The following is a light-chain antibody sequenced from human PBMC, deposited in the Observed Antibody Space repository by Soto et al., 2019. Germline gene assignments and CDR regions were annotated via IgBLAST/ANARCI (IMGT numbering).Light chain of an antibody. CDR3: QQRSNWPA. V-gene: IGKV3-11*01. CDR2: DAS. Sequence: PGERATLSCRASQSVSSYLAWYQQKPGQAPRLLIYDASNGATGIPARFSGSGSGTDFTLTISSLEPEDFAVYYCQQRSNWPAFGGGTKVDIK. CDR1: QSVSSY. J-gene: IGKJ4*01.